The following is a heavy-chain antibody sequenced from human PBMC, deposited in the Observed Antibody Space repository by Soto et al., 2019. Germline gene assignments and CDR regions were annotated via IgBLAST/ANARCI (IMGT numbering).Heavy chain of an antibody. CDR1: GFTVSNSY. V-gene: IGHV3-53*01. D-gene: IGHD2-15*01. J-gene: IGHJ6*01. CDR2: IYSGGSA. CDR3: ARGVGYFCEGSRYSRYTPFCYTGMDV. Sequence: GGSLRLSCAASGFTVSNSYMTWVRQAPGKGLEWVSIIYSGGSAYYANSVEGRFTISRDNSKNTLFLQMNSLRAEDTAVYYCARGVGYFCEGSRYSRYTPFCYTGMDVW.